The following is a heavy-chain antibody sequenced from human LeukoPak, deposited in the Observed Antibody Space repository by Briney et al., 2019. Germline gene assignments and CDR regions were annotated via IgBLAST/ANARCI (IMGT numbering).Heavy chain of an antibody. J-gene: IGHJ4*02. D-gene: IGHD3-10*01. CDR2: IYDSGST. CDR3: ARVLFNSYGSGTHFDS. Sequence: SQTLSLTCTVSGGSISSGGYYWTWLRQHPGKGLEWIGYIYDSGSTNYNPSLKSRVMMSADTSKNQFSLKLSSVTAADTAVYYCARVLFNSYGSGTHFDSWGQGTLVTVSS. V-gene: IGHV4-31*03. CDR1: GGSISSGGYY.